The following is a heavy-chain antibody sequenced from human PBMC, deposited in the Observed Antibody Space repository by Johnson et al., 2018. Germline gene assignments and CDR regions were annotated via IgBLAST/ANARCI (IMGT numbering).Heavy chain of an antibody. CDR2: ISDDGSNK. Sequence: QEQLLEAGGGVVQPGRSMRLSCAASGFTFSSYGMHWVRQAPGKGLEWVAVISDDGSNKYYADSVKGRFTISRDNSKNTLYPKMNSLRAQDTTVYYGAKEPHSGDMVYAILGLCRGHYYYGMDVWGQGTTVTVSS. CDR3: AKEPHSGDMVYAILGLCRGHYYYGMDV. V-gene: IGHV3-30*18. CDR1: GFTFSSYG. D-gene: IGHD2-8*01. J-gene: IGHJ6*02.